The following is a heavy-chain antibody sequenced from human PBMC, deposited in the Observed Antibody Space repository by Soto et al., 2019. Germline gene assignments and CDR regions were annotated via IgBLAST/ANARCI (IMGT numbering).Heavy chain of an antibody. J-gene: IGHJ4*02. CDR2: IYYSGST. CDR1: GGSISSYY. D-gene: IGHD3-3*01. Sequence: SETLSLTCTVSGGSISSYYWSWIRQPPGKGLEWIGYIYYSGSTNYNPSLKSRVTISVDTSKNQFSLKLSSVTAADTAVYYCARDQSRGWSGYYKGGFDYWGQGTLVTVSS. CDR3: ARDQSRGWSGYYKGGFDY. V-gene: IGHV4-59*01.